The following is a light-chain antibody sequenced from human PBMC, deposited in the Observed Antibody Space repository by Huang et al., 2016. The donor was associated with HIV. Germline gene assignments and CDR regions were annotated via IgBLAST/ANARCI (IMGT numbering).Light chain of an antibody. CDR1: QSVSNS. Sequence: EVVLTQSPATLSLSPGERATLSCRASQSVSNSLAWFQQRTGQAPRLLIYDGSIRATGIPARFSGSGSGTDFTLTISSLEPEDFAVYYCQQRTDWPPWTFGQGTKVEIK. CDR2: DGS. V-gene: IGKV3-11*01. J-gene: IGKJ1*01. CDR3: QQRTDWPPWT.